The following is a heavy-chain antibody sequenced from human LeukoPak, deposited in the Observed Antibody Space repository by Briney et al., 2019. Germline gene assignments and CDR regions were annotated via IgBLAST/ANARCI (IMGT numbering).Heavy chain of an antibody. D-gene: IGHD5-12*01. V-gene: IGHV3-30-3*01. CDR3: ARGRLLLDY. Sequence: PGGSLRLSCAASGFTFSSYWMSWVRQAPGKGLEWVAVISYDGSNKYYADSVKGRFTISRDNSKNTLYLQMNSLRAEDTAVYYCARGRLLLDYWGQGTLVTVSS. J-gene: IGHJ4*02. CDR2: ISYDGSNK. CDR1: GFTFSSYW.